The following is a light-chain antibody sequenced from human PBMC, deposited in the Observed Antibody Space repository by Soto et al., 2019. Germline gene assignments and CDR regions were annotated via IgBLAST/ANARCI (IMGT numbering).Light chain of an antibody. Sequence: QSVLTQPPSVSGAPGQGVTISCTGSSSNIGAGYDVHWYQQLPGAAPKLLIFGNDNRPSGVPDRFSGSRSGTSASLAITELQAEDEADYYCQSYDRSLSGSVFGAGTKLTVL. J-gene: IGLJ1*01. CDR2: GND. V-gene: IGLV1-40*01. CDR1: SSNIGAGYD. CDR3: QSYDRSLSGSV.